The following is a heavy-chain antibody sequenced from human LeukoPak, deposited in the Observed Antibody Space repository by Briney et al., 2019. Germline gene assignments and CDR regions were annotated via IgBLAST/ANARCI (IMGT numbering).Heavy chain of an antibody. CDR2: INHSGST. CDR1: GGSFSGYY. CDR3: ARGRHSGYDRPRYFDY. V-gene: IGHV4-34*01. D-gene: IGHD5-12*01. Sequence: PSETLSLTCAVYGGSFSGYYWSWIRQPPGKGLEWIGEINHSGSTNYNPSLKSRVTISVDTSKNQFSLKLSSVTAADTAVYYCARGRHSGYDRPRYFDYWGQGTLVTVSS. J-gene: IGHJ4*02.